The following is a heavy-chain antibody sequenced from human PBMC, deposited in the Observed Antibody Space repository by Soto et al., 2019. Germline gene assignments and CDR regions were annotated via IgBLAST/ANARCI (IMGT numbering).Heavy chain of an antibody. CDR2: ISSSSTTI. CDR1: GFTFKDSY. CDR3: ARSAPLRTTTYYYDSSSSYYVRTLDY. D-gene: IGHD3-22*01. J-gene: IGHJ4*02. Sequence: GGSLRLSCAASGFTFKDSYMSWIRQAPGKGLEWVAYISSSSTTIYYADSVKGRFTISRDNAKNSLYLQMNSLRADDTAVYYCARSAPLRTTTYYYDSSSSYYVRTLDYWGQGALVTVSS. V-gene: IGHV3-11*01.